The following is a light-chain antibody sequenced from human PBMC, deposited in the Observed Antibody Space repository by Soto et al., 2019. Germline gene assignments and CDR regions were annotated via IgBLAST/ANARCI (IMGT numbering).Light chain of an antibody. CDR3: LQDYNYPLT. Sequence: AIQMTQSPSSLSASVGDRVTITCRASQGIRNDLGWYQLKPGKAPQLLIYTASSLQSGVPSRFSGSGSGTDFTLTISSLQPEDFATDYCLQDYNYPLTFGGGTEVEIK. CDR1: QGIRND. CDR2: TAS. V-gene: IGKV1-6*01. J-gene: IGKJ4*01.